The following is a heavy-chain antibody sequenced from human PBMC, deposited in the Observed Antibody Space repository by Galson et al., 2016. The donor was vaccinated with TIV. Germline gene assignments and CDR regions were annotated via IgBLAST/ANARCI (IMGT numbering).Heavy chain of an antibody. CDR2: ISSNSVYI. J-gene: IGHJ6*02. Sequence: SLRLSCAASGFTFDDYATHWVRQAPGKGLEWVSGISSNSVYIGCAGSVKGRFTISRDNAKKSLNLQMNSLRGDDTALYYCAKGRGYSYGSPQDYYYGFDVWGQGTTVTVSS. V-gene: IGHV3-9*01. D-gene: IGHD5-18*01. CDR1: GFTFDDYA. CDR3: AKGRGYSYGSPQDYYYGFDV.